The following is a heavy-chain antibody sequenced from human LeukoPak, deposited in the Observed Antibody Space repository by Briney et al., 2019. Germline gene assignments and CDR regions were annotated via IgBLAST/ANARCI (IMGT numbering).Heavy chain of an antibody. J-gene: IGHJ4*02. D-gene: IGHD2-15*01. CDR1: GGSISSYY. V-gene: IGHV4-59*01. CDR2: IYYSGST. Sequence: PSETLSLTCTVSGGSISSYYWSWIRQPPGKGLECIGYIYYSGSTNYNPSLKSRVTISVDTSKNQFSLKLSSVTAADTAVYYCARDRVVAGELAFGYWGQGTLVTVSS. CDR3: ARDRVVAGELAFGY.